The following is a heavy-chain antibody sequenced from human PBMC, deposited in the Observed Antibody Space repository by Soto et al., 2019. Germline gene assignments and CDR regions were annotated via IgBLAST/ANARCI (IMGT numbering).Heavy chain of an antibody. CDR1: GYTFTSYG. CDR2: ISAYNGNT. Sequence: QVQLVQSGAEVKKPGASVKVSCKASGYTFTSYGISWVRQAPGQGLEWLGWISAYNGNTNYAQKLQGRVTMTTDTATSTAYVELRSLGSDDTAVYYCARDAPWEVRELFDFWGQGTLVTVSS. J-gene: IGHJ4*02. CDR3: ARDAPWEVRELFDF. V-gene: IGHV1-18*01. D-gene: IGHD3-10*01.